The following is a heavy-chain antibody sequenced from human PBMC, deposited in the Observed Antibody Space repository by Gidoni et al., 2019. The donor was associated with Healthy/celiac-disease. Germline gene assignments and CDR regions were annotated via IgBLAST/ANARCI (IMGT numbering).Heavy chain of an antibody. V-gene: IGHV4-59*01. CDR3: ASTIFGVPPYFDY. CDR2: IYYSGST. D-gene: IGHD3-3*01. CDR1: GGPISSYY. Sequence: QVQLQESGPGLVKPSETLSLTCTVSGGPISSYYWSWIRQPPGKGLEWIGYIYYSGSTNYNPSLKSRVTISVDTSKNQFSLKLSSVTAADTAVYYCASTIFGVPPYFDYWGQGTLVTVSS. J-gene: IGHJ4*02.